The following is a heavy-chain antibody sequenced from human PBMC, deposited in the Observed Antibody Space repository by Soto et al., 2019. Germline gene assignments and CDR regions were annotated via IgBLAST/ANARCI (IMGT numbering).Heavy chain of an antibody. J-gene: IGHJ4*02. Sequence: QVQLVESGGGVVQPGRSLRLSCAASGFTFSSYGMHWVRQAPGKGLEWVAVISYDGSNKYYADSVKGRFTISRDNSKNTLYLQMNSLRAEDTAVYYWAKDVGYSSLFDYWGQGTLVTVSS. CDR3: AKDVGYSSLFDY. CDR1: GFTFSSYG. D-gene: IGHD6-19*01. V-gene: IGHV3-30*18. CDR2: ISYDGSNK.